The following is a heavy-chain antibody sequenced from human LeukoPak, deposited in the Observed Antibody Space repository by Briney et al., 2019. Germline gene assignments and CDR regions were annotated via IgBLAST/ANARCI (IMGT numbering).Heavy chain of an antibody. V-gene: IGHV3-48*01. CDR1: GFTFSTYT. CDR2: INRDSSRK. CDR3: ARRWSTDNDDTFDM. D-gene: IGHD5/OR15-5a*01. J-gene: IGHJ3*02. Sequence: TGGSLRLSCAASGFTFSTYTMNWVRQAPGKGLEWVSNINRDSSRKYYADSVRGRFTISRDNAKSSLYLQMNSLRAEDTALYYCARRWSTDNDDTFDMWGQGTMVTVS.